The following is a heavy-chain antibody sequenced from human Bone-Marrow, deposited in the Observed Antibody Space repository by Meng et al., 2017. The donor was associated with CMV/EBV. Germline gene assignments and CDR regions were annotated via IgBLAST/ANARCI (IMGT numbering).Heavy chain of an antibody. CDR3: ARDWGYYDFWSAYHYGMDV. V-gene: IGHV3-74*03. D-gene: IGHD3-3*01. CDR2: INSDGSSI. J-gene: IGHJ6*02. CDR1: GFTFSNYW. Sequence: GGSLRLSCAASGFTFSNYWMHWVRQGPGKGLVWVSRINSDGSSITYADSVKGRFIISRDNAKNTLFLQMNSLRAEDTAVYFCARDWGYYDFWSAYHYGMDVWGQGTTVTASS.